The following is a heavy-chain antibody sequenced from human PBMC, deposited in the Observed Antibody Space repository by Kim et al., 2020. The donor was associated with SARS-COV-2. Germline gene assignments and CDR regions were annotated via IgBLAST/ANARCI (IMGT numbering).Heavy chain of an antibody. CDR1: GGSISSYY. D-gene: IGHD4-17*01. Sequence: SETLSLTCTVSGGSISSYYWSWIRQPPGKGLEWIGYTYYSGSTNYNPSLKSRVTISVDTSKNQFSLKLSSVTAADTAVYYCARMTDYGDYGMDVWGQGTTVTVSS. CDR3: ARMTDYGDYGMDV. J-gene: IGHJ6*02. V-gene: IGHV4-59*01. CDR2: TYYSGST.